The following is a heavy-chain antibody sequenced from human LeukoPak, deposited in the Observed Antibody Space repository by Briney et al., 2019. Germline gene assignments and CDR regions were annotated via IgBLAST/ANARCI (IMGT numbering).Heavy chain of an antibody. D-gene: IGHD5-18*01. J-gene: IGHJ6*03. V-gene: IGHV1-2*02. CDR3: ARGNAGYSYSYYYYYYMDV. Sequence: ASVKVSCKASGYTFTGYYMHWVRQAPGQGLEWMGWINPNSGGTNYAQKFQGRVTMTRDTSISAAYMELSRLRSDDTAVYYCARGNAGYSYSYYYYYYMDVWGKGTTVTVSS. CDR1: GYTFTGYY. CDR2: INPNSGGT.